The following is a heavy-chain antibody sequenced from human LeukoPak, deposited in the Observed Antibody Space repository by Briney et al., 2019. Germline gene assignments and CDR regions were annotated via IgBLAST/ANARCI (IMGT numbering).Heavy chain of an antibody. CDR3: ARVGSGWYKPGNFDY. CDR1: GFTFSSYS. V-gene: IGHV3-21*01. J-gene: IGHJ4*02. CDR2: ISSSSSYI. D-gene: IGHD6-19*01. Sequence: PWGALRLSCAASGFTFSSYSMNWVRQAPGKGLEWVSSISSSSSYIYYADSVKGRFTISRDNAKNSLYLQMNSLRAEDTAVYYCARVGSGWYKPGNFDYWGQGTLVTVSS.